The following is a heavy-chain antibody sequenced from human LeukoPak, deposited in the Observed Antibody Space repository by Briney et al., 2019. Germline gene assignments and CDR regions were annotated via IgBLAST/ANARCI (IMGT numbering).Heavy chain of an antibody. D-gene: IGHD3-10*01. CDR3: ARGPLTQTYGSGSFDY. CDR2: INAGNGNT. J-gene: IGHJ4*02. CDR1: GYTFTSYA. V-gene: IGHV1-3*01. Sequence: ASVKVSCKASGYTFTSYAMHWVRQAPGQRLEWMGWINAGNGNTKYSQKFQGRVTITRDTSASTAYMELSSLRSEDTAVYYCARGPLTQTYGSGSFDYWGQGTLVTVSS.